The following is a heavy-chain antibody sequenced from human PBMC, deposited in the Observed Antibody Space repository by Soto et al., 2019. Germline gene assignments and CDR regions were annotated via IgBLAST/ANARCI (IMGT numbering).Heavy chain of an antibody. CDR3: ARAFSGSYPNFDY. CDR2: ITYDGANG. V-gene: IGHV3-30*09. D-gene: IGHD1-26*01. Sequence: LRLSCLAAGFIFRSYAMHWVRQAPGKGLEWVAVITYDGANGYYADSVRGRFAISRDNSKSTLFLQMNSLRPEDTAVYYCARAFSGSYPNFDYWGQGTLVTVSS. CDR1: GFIFRSYA. J-gene: IGHJ4*02.